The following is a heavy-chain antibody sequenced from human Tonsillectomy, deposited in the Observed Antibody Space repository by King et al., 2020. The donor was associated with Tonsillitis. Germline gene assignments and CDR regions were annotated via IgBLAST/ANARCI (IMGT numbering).Heavy chain of an antibody. CDR2: ISYDGNNK. CDR3: ARGYGGNMYYFDY. CDR1: GFTFRSYG. V-gene: IGHV3-33*05. D-gene: IGHD4-23*01. Sequence: VQLVESGGGVVQPGRSLRLSCAASGFTFRSYGMHWVRQAPGKGLEWVADISYDGNNKDYADSVKGRFTISRDNSKNTLYLQMNSLRAEDTALYYCARGYGGNMYYFDYWGQGTLVTVSS. J-gene: IGHJ4*02.